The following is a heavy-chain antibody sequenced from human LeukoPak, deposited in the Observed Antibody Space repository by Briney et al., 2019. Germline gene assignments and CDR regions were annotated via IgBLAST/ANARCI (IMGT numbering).Heavy chain of an antibody. CDR3: AKAKGEVWGTRSGSYTTRYYYGMDV. V-gene: IGHV1-8*01. Sequence: GASVKVSCKASGYTFTSYDINWVRQATGQGLEWMGRMNPNSDNTDYAQKFQGRVTMTRDTSISTAYMELSSLRSEDTAVYYCAKAKGEVWGTRSGSYTTRYYYGMDVWGQGTTVTVSS. CDR2: MNPNSDNT. J-gene: IGHJ6*02. CDR1: GYTFTSYD. D-gene: IGHD3-3*01.